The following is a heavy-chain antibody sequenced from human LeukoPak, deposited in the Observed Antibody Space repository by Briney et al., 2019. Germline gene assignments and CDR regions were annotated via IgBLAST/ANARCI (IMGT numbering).Heavy chain of an antibody. Sequence: PGGSLRLSCAASGFTFSSYWMHWVRQAPGKGLVWVSRIKSDGSSTTYADSVKGRFTISKDNAKNTLYLQMNSLRAEDTAVYYCATGGSSGGGPGYWGQGTLVTVSS. D-gene: IGHD2-15*01. V-gene: IGHV3-74*01. CDR1: GFTFSSYW. CDR2: IKSDGSST. J-gene: IGHJ4*02. CDR3: ATGGSSGGGPGY.